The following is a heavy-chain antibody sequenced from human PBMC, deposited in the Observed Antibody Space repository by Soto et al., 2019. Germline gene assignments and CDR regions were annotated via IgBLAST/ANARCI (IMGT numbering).Heavy chain of an antibody. CDR2: INSDGSST. V-gene: IGHV3-74*01. CDR3: ARADYYDSSGYYYALYYGMDV. CDR1: GFTFSSYW. D-gene: IGHD3-22*01. Sequence: GGSLRLSCAASGFTFSSYWMLWVRQAPGKGLVWVSRINSDGSSTSYADSVKGRFTISRDNAKNTLYLQMNSLRAEDTAVYYCARADYYDSSGYYYALYYGMDVWGQGTTVTVSS. J-gene: IGHJ6*02.